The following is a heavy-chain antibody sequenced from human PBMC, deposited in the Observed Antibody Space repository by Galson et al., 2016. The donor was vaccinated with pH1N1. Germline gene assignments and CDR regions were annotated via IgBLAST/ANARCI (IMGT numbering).Heavy chain of an antibody. V-gene: IGHV3-33*01. CDR1: GFSFSSYG. CDR2: IWYDGTKQ. CDR3: ARRSGWPNWFDP. D-gene: IGHD6-19*01. J-gene: IGHJ5*02. Sequence: SLRLSCAASGFSFSSYGMHWVRQAPGKGLEWLALIWYDGTKQNYGDSVKGRVTISVDTSKNEFSLNLSSVTAADSAVYFCARRSGWPNWFDPWGQGTLVTVSS.